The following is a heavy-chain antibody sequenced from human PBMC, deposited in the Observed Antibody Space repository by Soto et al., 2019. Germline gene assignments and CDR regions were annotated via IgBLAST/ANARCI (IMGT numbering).Heavy chain of an antibody. CDR1: GGSFSGYY. Sequence: SETLSLTCAVYGGSFSGYYWSWIRQPPGKGLEWIGEINHSGSTNYNPSLKSRVTISVDTSKNQFSLKLSSVTAADTAAYYCARVTCSSTSCYLGYWGQGTLVTVSS. CDR3: ARVTCSSTSCYLGY. V-gene: IGHV4-34*01. D-gene: IGHD2-2*01. J-gene: IGHJ4*02. CDR2: INHSGST.